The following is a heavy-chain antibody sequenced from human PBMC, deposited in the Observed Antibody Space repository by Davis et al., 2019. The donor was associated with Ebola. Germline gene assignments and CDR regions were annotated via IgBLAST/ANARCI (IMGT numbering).Heavy chain of an antibody. Sequence: SETLSLTCTVSGGSISTHYWSWIRQPPGKGLEWIGYIYYSGSTTYNPSLRSRVTISVDTSKNQFSLKLSSVTAADTAVYYCARATIWSGYYYFDYWGQGTLVTVSS. CDR2: IYYSGST. CDR1: GGSISTHY. V-gene: IGHV4-59*11. J-gene: IGHJ4*02. CDR3: ARATIWSGYYYFDY. D-gene: IGHD3-3*01.